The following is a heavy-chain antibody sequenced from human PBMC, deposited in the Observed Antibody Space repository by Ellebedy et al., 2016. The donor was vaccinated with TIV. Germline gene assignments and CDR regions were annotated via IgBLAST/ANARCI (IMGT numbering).Heavy chain of an antibody. CDR1: GGSISSSNW. J-gene: IGHJ4*02. V-gene: IGHV4-4*02. Sequence: SETLSLTCAVSGGSISSSNWWSWVRQPPGKGLEWIGEIYHSGSTNYNPSLKSRVTISVDTSKNQFSLKMSSVTAADTAMYYCARGGTSYSDYWGQGTLVTVPS. CDR2: IYHSGST. CDR3: ARGGTSYSDY. D-gene: IGHD1-1*01.